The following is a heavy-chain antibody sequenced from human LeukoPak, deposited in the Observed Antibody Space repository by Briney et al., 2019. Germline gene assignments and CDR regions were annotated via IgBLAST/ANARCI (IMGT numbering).Heavy chain of an antibody. J-gene: IGHJ4*02. CDR1: GYSFTNYW. CDR2: INPSDSDT. Sequence: KDGESLKISCKGGGYSFTNYWIAWVRQMPGRGLEWMVIINPSDSDTRYSPSFQGQVTISADKSISTAYLQWSSLKASDSSMYYCARAWNFDYWGQGTLVTVSS. D-gene: IGHD1-1*01. CDR3: ARAWNFDY. V-gene: IGHV5-51*01.